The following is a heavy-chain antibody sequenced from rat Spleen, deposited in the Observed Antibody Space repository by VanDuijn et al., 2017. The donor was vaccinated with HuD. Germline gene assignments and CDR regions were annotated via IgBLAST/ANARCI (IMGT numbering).Heavy chain of an antibody. CDR1: GFTFSNYD. CDR3: AREGLYYYGGYSEEDL. Sequence: EVQLVESGGGLVQPGRSLKLSCAASGFTFSNYDMAWVRQAPTKGLEWVASISPSGGSTYYPDSVKGRFTISREDGRSTLYLQMSSLRSEDTATYYCAREGLYYYGGYSEEDLWGQGVMVTVSS. J-gene: IGHJ2*01. CDR2: ISPSGGST. D-gene: IGHD1-11*01. V-gene: IGHV5-25*01.